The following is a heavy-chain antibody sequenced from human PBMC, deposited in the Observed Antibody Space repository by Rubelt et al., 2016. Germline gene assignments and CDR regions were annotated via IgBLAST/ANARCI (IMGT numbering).Heavy chain of an antibody. V-gene: IGHV3-15*01. Sequence: EVQLVESGGGLVKPGGSLRLSCAASGFTFSNAWMSWVRQAPGKGLEWVGRIKSKTDGGTTDYAAPVKCRLHISREDSNNKMDLLMNSRKTEDTAVYYCSDTENIAVLLWGQGTLVTVSS. CDR1: GFTFSNAW. CDR3: SDTENIAVLL. J-gene: IGHJ4*02. D-gene: IGHD2/OR15-2a*01. CDR2: IKSKTDGGTT.